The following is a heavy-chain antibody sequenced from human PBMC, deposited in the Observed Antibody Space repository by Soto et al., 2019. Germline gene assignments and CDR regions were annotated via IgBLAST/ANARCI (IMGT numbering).Heavy chain of an antibody. J-gene: IGHJ4*02. CDR3: ARGFASPWYFDY. CDR2: IYSGGST. Sequence: SLRLSCAASGFTVSSNYMSWVRQAPGKGLEWVSVIYSGGSTYYADSVKGRFTISRDNSKNTLYLQMNSLRAEDTAVYYCARGFASPWYFDYWGQGTLVTVSS. D-gene: IGHD3-3*01. CDR1: GFTVSSNY. V-gene: IGHV3-53*01.